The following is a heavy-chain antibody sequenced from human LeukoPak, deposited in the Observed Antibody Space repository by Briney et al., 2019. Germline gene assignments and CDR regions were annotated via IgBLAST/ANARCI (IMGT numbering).Heavy chain of an antibody. V-gene: IGHV3-48*04. Sequence: GGSLRLSCAASGFTFSSYSMNWVRQAPGKGLEWVSYISSSSSTIYYADSVKGRFTISRDNAKNSLFLQMNNLRVDDSAVYYCAREYTAMAYDYWGQGNLVTVSS. CDR1: GFTFSSYS. D-gene: IGHD5-18*01. CDR2: ISSSSSTI. J-gene: IGHJ4*02. CDR3: AREYTAMAYDY.